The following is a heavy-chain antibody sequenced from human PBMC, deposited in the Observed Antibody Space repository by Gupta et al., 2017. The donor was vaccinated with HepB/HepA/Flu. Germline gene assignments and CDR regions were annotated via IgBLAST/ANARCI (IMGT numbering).Heavy chain of an antibody. D-gene: IGHD2/OR15-2a*01. CDR3: ARGSGSTTRALDI. CDR2: IKQEGSEK. V-gene: IGHV3-7*01. Sequence: EVQLVESGGGLVQPGGSLRLSCAASGFTFSSHWVNWVRQAPGKGLEWVANIKQEGSEKKYVDYVKGRFIISRDNAKDSMYLQMNSLRAEDTAVYDCARGSGSTTRALDIWGQGTMVTVSS. CDR1: GFTFSSHW. J-gene: IGHJ3*02.